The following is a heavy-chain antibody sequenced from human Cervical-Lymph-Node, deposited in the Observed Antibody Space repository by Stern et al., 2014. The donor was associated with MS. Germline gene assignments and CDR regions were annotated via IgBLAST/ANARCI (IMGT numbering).Heavy chain of an antibody. Sequence: EVQLVESGGDLVQPGRSLRLSCAASGFRFDDYAMYWVRQAPGKGLEWVSGISWSSGKIGYADSVKGRFTISRDNVKNSLFLQMNGLRSEDTASYYCARAIGFCSGGNCEPYYYYGIDVWGQGTRVTVSS. CDR3: ARAIGFCSGGNCEPYYYYGIDV. D-gene: IGHD2-15*01. CDR2: ISWSSGKI. CDR1: GFRFDDYA. J-gene: IGHJ6*02. V-gene: IGHV3-9*01.